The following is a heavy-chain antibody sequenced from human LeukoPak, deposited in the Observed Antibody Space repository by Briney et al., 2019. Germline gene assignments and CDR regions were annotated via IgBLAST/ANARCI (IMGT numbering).Heavy chain of an antibody. D-gene: IGHD2-2*01. CDR2: INQDESKK. V-gene: IGHV3-7*01. CDR1: GFTFSNDW. CDR3: ARDHAYRADY. Sequence: GGSLRLSCAASGFTFSNDWVCWVRQAPGKGLEWVANINQDESKKYYADSVKVPFAISRDNAKNSLYLQMSSLTAEDTAIYYCARDHAYRADYWGQGTLVTVSS. J-gene: IGHJ4*02.